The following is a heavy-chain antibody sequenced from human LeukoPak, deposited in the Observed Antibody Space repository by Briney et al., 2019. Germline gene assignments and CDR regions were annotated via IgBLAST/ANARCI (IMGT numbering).Heavy chain of an antibody. Sequence: GGSLRLSCAASGFTFSSYAMHWVRQAPGKGLEYVSAISSNGGSTYYANSVKGRFTISRDNSKNTLYLQMGSLRAEDMAVYYCARDRAGATDPDNAFDIWGQGTMVTVSS. V-gene: IGHV3-64*01. CDR2: ISSNGGST. J-gene: IGHJ3*02. CDR3: ARDRAGATDPDNAFDI. D-gene: IGHD1-26*01. CDR1: GFTFSSYA.